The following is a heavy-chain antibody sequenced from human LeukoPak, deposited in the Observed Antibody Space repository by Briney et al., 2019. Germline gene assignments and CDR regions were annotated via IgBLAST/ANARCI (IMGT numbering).Heavy chain of an antibody. CDR3: ARDAVTGYSSGWYKPFPFDY. CDR1: GFTFSNYN. D-gene: IGHD6-19*01. CDR2: ISSSSSYL. V-gene: IGHV3-21*01. J-gene: IGHJ4*02. Sequence: PGGSLRLSCAASGFTFSNYNMNWVRQAPGKGLEWVSSISSSSSYLFFADSVKGRFTISRDNTKNSLYLQMNSLRVDDTAVYYCARDAVTGYSSGWYKPFPFDYWGQGSLVTVSS.